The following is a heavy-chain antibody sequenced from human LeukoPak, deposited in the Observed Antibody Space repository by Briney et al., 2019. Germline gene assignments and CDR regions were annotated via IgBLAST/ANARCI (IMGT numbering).Heavy chain of an antibody. D-gene: IGHD3-10*01. Sequence: GGSLRLSCAASGFTFSTHWMYWVRQAPGKELVWVSRISGDGSTTSYADSVKGRFTISRDNAKDTLFLQMTSLRVEDTAVYSCASLLTPYHGSGGGGVDVWGRGTTVTVSS. CDR1: GFTFSTHW. J-gene: IGHJ6*02. CDR3: ASLLTPYHGSGGGGVDV. V-gene: IGHV3-74*01. CDR2: ISGDGSTT.